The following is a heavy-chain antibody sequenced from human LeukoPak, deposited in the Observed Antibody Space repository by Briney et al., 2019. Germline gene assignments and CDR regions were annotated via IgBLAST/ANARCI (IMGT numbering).Heavy chain of an antibody. Sequence: SETLSLTCTVSGGSISSYYWSWIRQPAGKGLEWIGRIYSGGSTNYNPSLKSRVTMSVDSSNNQFSLKLSSATAADTAVFYCARENTGSYREFDYWGQGTLVTVSS. CDR1: GGSISSYY. CDR3: ARENTGSYREFDY. D-gene: IGHD1-26*01. V-gene: IGHV4-4*07. J-gene: IGHJ4*02. CDR2: IYSGGST.